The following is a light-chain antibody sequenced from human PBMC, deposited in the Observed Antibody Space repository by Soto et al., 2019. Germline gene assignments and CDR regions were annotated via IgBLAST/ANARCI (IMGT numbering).Light chain of an antibody. J-gene: IGKJ1*01. CDR3: QQYNSYLAT. V-gene: IGKV1-5*01. Sequence: DIQMTQSPSTLSASVGDRVTITCRASRSISSWLAWYQQKPGKAPKLLIYDASSLESGVPSRFSGSGSGTEFTLTISSLQPDDFATYYCQQYNSYLATFGQGTKVEIK. CDR1: RSISSW. CDR2: DAS.